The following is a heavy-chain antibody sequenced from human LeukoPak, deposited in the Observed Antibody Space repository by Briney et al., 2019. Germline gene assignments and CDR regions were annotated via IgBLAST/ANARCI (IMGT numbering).Heavy chain of an antibody. J-gene: IGHJ4*02. CDR2: INPDGRSN. CDR1: GFTFSNYW. Sequence: GGSLTLSCAASGFTFSNYWMHWVRQPPGKGLVWVSRINPDGRSNTYVASVKGRFSVSRDNAKNTLHLQMISLRAEDTAVYYCVRDRGSGWTDIDYWGQGSLVTVSS. D-gene: IGHD6-19*01. CDR3: VRDRGSGWTDIDY. V-gene: IGHV3-74*01.